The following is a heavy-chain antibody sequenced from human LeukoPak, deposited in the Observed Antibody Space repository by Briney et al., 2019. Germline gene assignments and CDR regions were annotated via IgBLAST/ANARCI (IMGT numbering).Heavy chain of an antibody. CDR3: AKDRPIKGGFDP. Sequence: GGSLRLSCVASGFSLTTYGMLWVRQAPGKGLQWVAFMRSDGTSKYYGDSVEGRFTISRDNSKSTLYLLMNSLSAEDAGIYYCAKDRPIKGGFDPWGQGTPVTVSS. CDR2: MRSDGTSK. J-gene: IGHJ5*02. D-gene: IGHD3-16*01. CDR1: GFSLTTYG. V-gene: IGHV3-30*02.